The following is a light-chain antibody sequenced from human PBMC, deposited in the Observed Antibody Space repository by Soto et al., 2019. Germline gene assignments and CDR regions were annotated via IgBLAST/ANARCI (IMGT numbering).Light chain of an antibody. CDR3: SSYTGSSTWV. CDR1: SSDFDGYKY. CDR2: DVT. Sequence: QSVLTQPASVSGSPGQSITISCTGASSDFDGYKYVSWYQQLPGKAPKLIIYDVTSRPSGVSNRFSGSNSDNTASLTISGLQTEDEADYYCSSYTGSSTWVFGGGTKVTVL. V-gene: IGLV2-14*03. J-gene: IGLJ3*02.